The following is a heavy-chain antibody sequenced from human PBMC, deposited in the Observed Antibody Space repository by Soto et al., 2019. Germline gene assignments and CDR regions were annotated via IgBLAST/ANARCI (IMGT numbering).Heavy chain of an antibody. CDR2: IYPGDSDT. J-gene: IGHJ6*02. CDR1: GYSFTNYW. CDR3: ARRGTTGYYFYGMDV. V-gene: IGHV5-51*01. Sequence: GESLKISCQGSGYSFTNYWIGWVRQMPGKGLEWMGIIYPGDSDTRYSPSFQGQVTISADKSISTAYLQWSSLKASDTAMYYCARRGTTGYYFYGMDVWGQGTTVTV. D-gene: IGHD1-1*01.